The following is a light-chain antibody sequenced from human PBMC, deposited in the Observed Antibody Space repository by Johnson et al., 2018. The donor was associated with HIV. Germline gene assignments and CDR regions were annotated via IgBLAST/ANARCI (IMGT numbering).Light chain of an antibody. CDR3: GTWDSSLSAGV. CDR1: SSNIGNNY. J-gene: IGLJ1*01. CDR2: DNN. V-gene: IGLV1-51*01. Sequence: QSVLTQPPSVSAAPGQKVTISCSGSSSNIGNNYVSWYQQLPGTAPRIVTYDNNKRPSGIPDRFSGSKSGTSATLGITGLQPGDEADDYCGTWDSSLSAGVFGTGTKVTVL.